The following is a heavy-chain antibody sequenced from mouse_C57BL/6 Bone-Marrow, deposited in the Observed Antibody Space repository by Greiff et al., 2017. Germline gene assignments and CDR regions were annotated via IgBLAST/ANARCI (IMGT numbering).Heavy chain of an antibody. Sequence: QVTLKECGPGILQPSQTLSLTCSFSGFSLSTFGMGVGWIRQPSGKGLEWLAPIWWDDDKYYNPALKSRRTLAQDTSKNQVVLKIANVDTADTATYYCARKGYARDYWGQGTSVTVSS. CDR2: IWWDDDK. CDR3: ARKGYARDY. J-gene: IGHJ4*01. V-gene: IGHV8-8*01. CDR1: GFSLSTFGMG.